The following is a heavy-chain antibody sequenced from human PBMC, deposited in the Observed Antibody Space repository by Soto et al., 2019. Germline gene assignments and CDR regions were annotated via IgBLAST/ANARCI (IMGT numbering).Heavy chain of an antibody. V-gene: IGHV6-1*01. J-gene: IGHJ6*03. Sequence: PSQTLSLTCGISGDSVSSNSAAWNWIRQSPSRGLEWLGRTYYRSKWYNDYAVSVKSRITINPDTSKNQFSLQLNSVTPEDTAVYYCARAVVPAARALYYYYMDVWGKGTTVTVSS. CDR3: ARAVVPAARALYYYYMDV. D-gene: IGHD2-2*01. CDR1: GDSVSSNSAA. CDR2: TYYRSKWYN.